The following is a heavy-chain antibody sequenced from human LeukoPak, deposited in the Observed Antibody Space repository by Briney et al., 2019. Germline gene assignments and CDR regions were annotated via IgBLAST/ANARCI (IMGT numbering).Heavy chain of an antibody. V-gene: IGHV4-59*08. D-gene: IGHD4-17*01. J-gene: IGHJ6*02. Sequence: SETLSLTCTVSGGSISSYYWSRIRQPPGRGLEWIGYIYYSGSTNYNPSLKSRVTISVDTSKNQFSLKLSSVTAADTAVYYCARRAVTHNYYYGMDVWGQGTTVTVSS. CDR1: GGSISSYY. CDR2: IYYSGST. CDR3: ARRAVTHNYYYGMDV.